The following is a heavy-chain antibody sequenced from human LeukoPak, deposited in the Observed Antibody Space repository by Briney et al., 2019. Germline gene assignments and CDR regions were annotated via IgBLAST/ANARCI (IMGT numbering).Heavy chain of an antibody. CDR3: ARGYYDFWSGIYIAIVELTGY. CDR1: GYTFTGYY. V-gene: IGHV1-2*06. D-gene: IGHD3-3*01. J-gene: IGHJ4*02. CDR2: INPNSGGT. Sequence: GASVKVSCKASGYTFTGYYIHWVRQAPGQGLEWMGRINPNSGGTTYAQKFQGRATMTRDTSISTAYMELSRLRSDDTAVYYCARGYYDFWSGIYIAIVELTGYWGQGTLVTVSS.